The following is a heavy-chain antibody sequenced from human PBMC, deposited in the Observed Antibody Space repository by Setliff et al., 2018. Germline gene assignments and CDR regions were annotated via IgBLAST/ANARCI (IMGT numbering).Heavy chain of an antibody. V-gene: IGHV1-2*04. CDR2: INPKTGGT. D-gene: IGHD3-16*01. Sequence: ASVKVSCKPSGYTFTDYYIHWVRQAPGQGLEWMGWINPKTGGTNLAQKFQGWVSMTRDTSITTAYMELSRLTSDDMAVYFCARSDHLVVDGFDVWGQGTMVTVSS. CDR3: ARSDHLVVDGFDV. CDR1: GYTFTDYY. J-gene: IGHJ3*01.